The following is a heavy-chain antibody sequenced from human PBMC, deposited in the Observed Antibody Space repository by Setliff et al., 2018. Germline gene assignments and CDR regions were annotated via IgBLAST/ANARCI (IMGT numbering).Heavy chain of an antibody. CDR3: ARYDSSGYHYYYGMDV. Sequence: PGASLKISCKGFGYSFATYWIGWVRQMPGKGLEWMGIISPGDSDSRYSPYFQGQVTISDDKSISTAYLQWSSLKASDTAMYYCARYDSSGYHYYYGMDVWGQGTTVTVPS. J-gene: IGHJ6*02. CDR2: ISPGDSDS. V-gene: IGHV5-51*01. CDR1: GYSFATYW. D-gene: IGHD3-22*01.